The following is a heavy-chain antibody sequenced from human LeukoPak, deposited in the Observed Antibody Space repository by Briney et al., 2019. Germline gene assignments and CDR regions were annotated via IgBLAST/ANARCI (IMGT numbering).Heavy chain of an antibody. J-gene: IGHJ3*02. Sequence: GASVKVSCKASGGTFSSYTISWVRQAPGQGLEWMGRIIPILGIANYAQKFQGRVTITADKSTSTAYMELSSLRSEDTAVYYCASPRGRLPRPTPRSKDAFDIWGQGTMSPSLQ. V-gene: IGHV1-69*02. D-gene: IGHD5-12*01. CDR1: GGTFSSYT. CDR3: ASPRGRLPRPTPRSKDAFDI. CDR2: IIPILGIA.